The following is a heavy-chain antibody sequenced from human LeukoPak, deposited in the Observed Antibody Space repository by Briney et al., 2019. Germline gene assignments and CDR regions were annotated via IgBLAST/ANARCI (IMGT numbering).Heavy chain of an antibody. D-gene: IGHD6-13*01. CDR3: ARVVAATGSSWYDY. Sequence: GGSLRLSCAAYGVTFSSYSMNWVRQAPGKGLEWVSSISSSSSYIYYAYSVNGLFTISRDNAKNSLYLQMNSLRAEDTAVYYCARVVAATGSSWYDYWGQGTLVTVSS. J-gene: IGHJ4*02. CDR2: ISSSSSYI. V-gene: IGHV3-21*01. CDR1: GVTFSSYS.